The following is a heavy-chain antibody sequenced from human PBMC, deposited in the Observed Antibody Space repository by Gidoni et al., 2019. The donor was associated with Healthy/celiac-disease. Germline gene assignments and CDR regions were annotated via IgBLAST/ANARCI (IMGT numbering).Heavy chain of an antibody. Sequence: QGQLQQWGAGLSKPSETMSLTCAVNGGPFSGYYWSWIHQPPGKGLEWIGEINHSGSTNYNPSLKSRVTISVDTSKNQFSLKLSSVTAADTAVYYCARGTITMVRGGDYYGMDVWGQGTTVTVSS. V-gene: IGHV4-34*01. D-gene: IGHD3-10*01. CDR3: ARGTITMVRGGDYYGMDV. CDR1: GGPFSGYY. J-gene: IGHJ6*02. CDR2: INHSGST.